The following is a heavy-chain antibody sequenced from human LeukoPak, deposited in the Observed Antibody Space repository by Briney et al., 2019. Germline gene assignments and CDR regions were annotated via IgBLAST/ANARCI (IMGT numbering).Heavy chain of an antibody. J-gene: IGHJ4*02. D-gene: IGHD3-10*02. CDR2: AGWAGGTT. V-gene: IGHV3-43*01. Sequence: GGSLRLSRATSGFNFDRYTIHWVRQASGKGLEWVSLAGWAGGTTFYSDSVRGRFTISRDSGRKSVHLQMNSLTTDDTAFYFCAKELDTMFFDYWGQGALVTVSS. CDR1: GFNFDRYT. CDR3: AKELDTMFFDY.